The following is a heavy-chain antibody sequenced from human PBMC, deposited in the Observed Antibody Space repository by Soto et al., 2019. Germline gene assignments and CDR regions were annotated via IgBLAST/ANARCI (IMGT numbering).Heavy chain of an antibody. V-gene: IGHV3-74*01. CDR1: GFTFSSQW. CDR2: IKNDGTST. J-gene: IGHJ4*02. CDR3: ASWRGGYTYGLDH. Sequence: EVQLVESGGGFVQPGGSLRLSCAASGFTFSSQWLHWVRQAPGKGLVWISRIKNDGTSTNYADSVKGRFTVSRDNAKKTMSLQMNSLRAEDTAVYYCASWRGGYTYGLDHWGQGTQVTVSS. D-gene: IGHD5-18*01.